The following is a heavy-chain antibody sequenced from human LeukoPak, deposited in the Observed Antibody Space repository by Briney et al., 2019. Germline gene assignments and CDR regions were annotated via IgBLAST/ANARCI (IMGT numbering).Heavy chain of an antibody. J-gene: IGHJ4*02. D-gene: IGHD4-11*01. Sequence: GGSLRLSCVSSGFTFSSYWMHWVRQAPGKGLAWVSRINTDGRTTTYADSVKGRFTISRDNAKNTLYLQMNSLRAEDTAVYYCVRSAFLTTEFYFDYWGQGTLVTVSS. V-gene: IGHV3-74*01. CDR2: INTDGRTT. CDR3: VRSAFLTTEFYFDY. CDR1: GFTFSSYW.